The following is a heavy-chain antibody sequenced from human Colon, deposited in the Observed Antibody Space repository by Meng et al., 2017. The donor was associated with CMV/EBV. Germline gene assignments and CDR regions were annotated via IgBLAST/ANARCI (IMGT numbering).Heavy chain of an antibody. J-gene: IGHJ3*02. V-gene: IGHV3-30*04. CDR2: ISHDGSKE. Sequence: GESLKISCAASGFTLQMYPVHWVRRAPGKGLEWVAVISHDGSKEYFADSVKGRFTVSRDNSKNTVYMQMNNLKIEDTAVYYCARVEGFLEWQNSRAQPYDIWGQGTVVTVSS. CDR3: ARVEGFLEWQNSRAQPYDI. CDR1: GFTLQMYP. D-gene: IGHD3-3*01.